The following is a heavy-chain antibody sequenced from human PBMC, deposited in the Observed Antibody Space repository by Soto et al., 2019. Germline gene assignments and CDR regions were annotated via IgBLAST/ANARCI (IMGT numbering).Heavy chain of an antibody. Sequence: QMQLVESGGAVVQPGRSLRLSCAASGFIFSSYSMHWVRQAPGKGLEWVADISYDGTTKDYAAFVKGRFAISRDNSKNTLYLQMNSLSAEDTAMFYCVSLGGFGDLPLDNWGQGTLVTVSS. CDR2: ISYDGTTK. J-gene: IGHJ4*02. D-gene: IGHD3-10*01. CDR3: VSLGGFGDLPLDN. V-gene: IGHV3-30*09. CDR1: GFIFSSYS.